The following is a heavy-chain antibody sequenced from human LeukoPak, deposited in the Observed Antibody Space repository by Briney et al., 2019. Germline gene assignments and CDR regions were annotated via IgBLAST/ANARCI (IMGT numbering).Heavy chain of an antibody. Sequence: PGGSLRLPCAASGFTFSSYAMSWVRQAPGKGLEWVSAISGSGGSTYYADSVKGRFTISRDNSKNTLYLQMNSLRAEDTAVYYCAKGGQWLRFFDYWGQGTLVTVSS. V-gene: IGHV3-23*01. CDR3: AKGGQWLRFFDY. CDR2: ISGSGGST. D-gene: IGHD5-12*01. CDR1: GFTFSSYA. J-gene: IGHJ4*02.